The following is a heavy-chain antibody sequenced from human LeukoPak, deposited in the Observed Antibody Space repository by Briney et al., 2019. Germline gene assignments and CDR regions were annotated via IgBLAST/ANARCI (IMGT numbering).Heavy chain of an antibody. D-gene: IGHD1-26*01. CDR1: EFSVGSNY. J-gene: IGHJ4*02. V-gene: IGHV3-53*01. CDR2: IYSGGRT. CDR3: AKEYTGTFSPFPSYFDN. Sequence: PGGSLRLSCAASEFSVGSNYMTWVRQAPGKGLEWVSLIYSGGRTYYADSVKGRFTISRDNSKNTLYLQMNSLRAEDTAIYYCAKEYTGTFSPFPSYFDNWGQGTLVTVSS.